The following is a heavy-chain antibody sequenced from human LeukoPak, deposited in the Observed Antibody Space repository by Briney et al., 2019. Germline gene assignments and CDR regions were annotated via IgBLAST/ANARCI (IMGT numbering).Heavy chain of an antibody. CDR1: GGSFSGYY. CDR2: INHSGST. Sequence: SETLSLTCAVYGGSFSGYYWSWIRQPPGKGLEWIGEINHSGSTNYNPSLKSRVTISVDTSKNQFSLKLSSVTAADTAVYYCARRLRKSWFGASYYYMDVWGKGTTVTISS. CDR3: ARRLRKSWFGASYYYMDV. D-gene: IGHD3-10*01. V-gene: IGHV4-34*01. J-gene: IGHJ6*03.